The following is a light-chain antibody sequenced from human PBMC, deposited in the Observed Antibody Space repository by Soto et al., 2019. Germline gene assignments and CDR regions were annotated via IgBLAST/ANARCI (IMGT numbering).Light chain of an antibody. CDR1: QSVRSN. CDR3: QQYNQSPSYT. V-gene: IGKV3-15*01. Sequence: EIVMTQSPAVLSVSPGERATLSCRASQSVRSNLAWYQQKPGQAPRLLIYAASTRATDIPARFSGSGSGTEFTLTISGLQSEDFAVYDCQQYNQSPSYTCGQGTKVDIK. J-gene: IGKJ2*01. CDR2: AAS.